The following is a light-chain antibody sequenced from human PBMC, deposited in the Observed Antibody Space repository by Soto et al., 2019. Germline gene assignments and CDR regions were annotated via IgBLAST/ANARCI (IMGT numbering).Light chain of an antibody. V-gene: IGKV3-20*01. CDR3: QDYGRTPKT. CDR2: GAS. CDR1: QSVSNSY. Sequence: EIVLTQSPGTLSLSPGERATLSCRASQSVSNSYLAWYQQKPGQAPSLLIYGASSRATGNPDRFSGIGCVTVFTPTISTMQPEDFGVDFCQDYGRTPKTCCQRTKVEIK. J-gene: IGKJ1*01.